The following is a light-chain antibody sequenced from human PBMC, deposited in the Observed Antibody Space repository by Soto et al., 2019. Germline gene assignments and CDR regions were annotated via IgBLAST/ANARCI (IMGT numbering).Light chain of an antibody. CDR1: SSDVGGYNY. CDR3: SSYAGSNNLV. J-gene: IGLJ2*01. V-gene: IGLV2-8*01. CDR2: EVS. Sequence: QSALTQPPSASGSPGQSVTISCTGTSSDVGGYNYVSWYQQHPGKGPKLMIYEVSKRPSGVPDRFSGSKSGNTASLTVSGLKAEDEADYYCSSYAGSNNLVFGGGTKLTVL.